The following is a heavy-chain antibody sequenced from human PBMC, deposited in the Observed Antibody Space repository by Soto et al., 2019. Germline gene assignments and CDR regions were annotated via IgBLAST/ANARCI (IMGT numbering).Heavy chain of an antibody. CDR2: ISGSGGST. CDR1: GFTFSSYA. D-gene: IGHD6-13*01. V-gene: IGHV3-23*01. Sequence: PGGSLRLSCAASGFTFSSYAMSWVRQAPGKGLEWVSAISGSGGSTYYADAVKGRFTISRDNSKNTLYLQMNSLRAEDTAVYYCAKMGSSWRFYYMDVWGKGTTVTVSS. CDR3: AKMGSSWRFYYMDV. J-gene: IGHJ6*03.